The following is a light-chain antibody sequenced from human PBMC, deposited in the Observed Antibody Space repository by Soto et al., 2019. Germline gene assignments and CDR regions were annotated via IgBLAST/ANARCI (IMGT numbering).Light chain of an antibody. CDR2: RAS. J-gene: IGKJ4*01. Sequence: DIQMTQSPSSLSASVGDRVTITCRASQGITNYLAWYQQKPGKVPRLLIYRASTLQSGVPSRFSGSGFGSEFTLTISSLQPEDVATYYCQKYVNAPLTFGGGTKVEIK. V-gene: IGKV1-27*01. CDR3: QKYVNAPLT. CDR1: QGITNY.